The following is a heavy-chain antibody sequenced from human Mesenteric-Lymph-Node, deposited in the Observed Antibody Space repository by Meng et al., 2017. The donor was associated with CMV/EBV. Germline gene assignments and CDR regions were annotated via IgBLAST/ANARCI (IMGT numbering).Heavy chain of an antibody. CDR3: ARDLGGGAAGD. V-gene: IGHV4-39*07. Sequence: GSLRLSCTVSGGSISSSSYYWGWIRQPPGKGLEWIGSIYYSGSTYYNPSLKSRVTISVDTSKNQFSLKLSSVTAADTAVYYCARDLGGGAAGDWGQGTMVTVSS. D-gene: IGHD1-26*01. CDR2: IYYSGST. CDR1: GGSISSSSYY. J-gene: IGHJ3*01.